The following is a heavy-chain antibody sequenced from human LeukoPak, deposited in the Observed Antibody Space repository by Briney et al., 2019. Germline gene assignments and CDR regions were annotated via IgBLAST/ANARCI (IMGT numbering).Heavy chain of an antibody. CDR1: GYTFTNYD. Sequence: ASVKVSCKASGYTFTNYDINWVRQATGEGLEWMGWRNPNSGRTGFAQKFQGRLTMTADTSISTAYMELSSLTSDDTAVYYCARGPVSTHGMDVWGQGTTVTVSS. J-gene: IGHJ6*02. V-gene: IGHV1-8*01. D-gene: IGHD6-13*01. CDR3: ARGPVSTHGMDV. CDR2: RNPNSGRT.